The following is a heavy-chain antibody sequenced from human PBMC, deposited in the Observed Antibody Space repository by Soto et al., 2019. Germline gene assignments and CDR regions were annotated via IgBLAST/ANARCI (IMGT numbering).Heavy chain of an antibody. Sequence: GGSLRLSCAASGFTFSSYSMNWVRQAPGKGLEWVSSISSSSSYIYYADSVKGRFTISRDNAKNSLYLQMNSLRAEDTAVYYCARDFMSRTIGPLDYWGQGTLVTVSS. CDR3: ARDFMSRTIGPLDY. CDR2: ISSSSSYI. CDR1: GFTFSSYS. V-gene: IGHV3-21*01. J-gene: IGHJ4*02. D-gene: IGHD2-2*01.